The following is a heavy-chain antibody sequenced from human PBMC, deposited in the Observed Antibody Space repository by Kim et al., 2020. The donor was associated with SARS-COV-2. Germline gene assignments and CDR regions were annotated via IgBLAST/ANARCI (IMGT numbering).Heavy chain of an antibody. J-gene: IGHJ6*02. CDR2: ISYDGSNK. V-gene: IGHV3-30*04. CDR1: GFTFSSYA. Sequence: GGSLRLSCAASGFTFSSYAMHWVRQAPGKGLEWVAVISYDGSNKYYADSVKGRFTISRDNSKNTLYLQMNSLRAEDTAVYYCAREYRVRGVITYGMDVWGQGTTVTVSS. CDR3: AREYRVRGVITYGMDV. D-gene: IGHD3-10*01.